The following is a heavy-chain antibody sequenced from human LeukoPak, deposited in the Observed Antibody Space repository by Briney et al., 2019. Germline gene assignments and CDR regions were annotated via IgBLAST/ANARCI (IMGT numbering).Heavy chain of an antibody. CDR1: GYTFTAYY. J-gene: IGHJ4*02. Sequence: ASVKVSCKASGYTFTAYYMHWVRQAPGQGLEWMGWINPNTGGTNYAQKFQGRVTMTRDTSISTAYMELSWLRSDDTAVYYCARDDNFQFDSWGQGTLVTVSS. CDR2: INPNTGGT. D-gene: IGHD1-1*01. V-gene: IGHV1-2*02. CDR3: ARDDNFQFDS.